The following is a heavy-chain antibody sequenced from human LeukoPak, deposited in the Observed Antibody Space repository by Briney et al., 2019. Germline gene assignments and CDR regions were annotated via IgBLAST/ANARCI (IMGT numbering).Heavy chain of an antibody. D-gene: IGHD6-13*01. Sequence: PGGSLRLSCAASGFTFSSYAMSWVRQAPGKGLEWVSAISGSGGSTYYADSVKGRFTISRDNSKNTLYLQMNSLRAEDTAVYYCAKDLYSSSWYPPSGDYWGQGTLVTVSS. CDR3: AKDLYSSSWYPPSGDY. J-gene: IGHJ4*02. CDR1: GFTFSSYA. V-gene: IGHV3-23*01. CDR2: ISGSGGST.